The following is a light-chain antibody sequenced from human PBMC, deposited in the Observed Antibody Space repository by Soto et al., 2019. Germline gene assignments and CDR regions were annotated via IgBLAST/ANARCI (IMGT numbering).Light chain of an antibody. CDR1: QSVSSSY. CDR2: GAS. V-gene: IGKV3-20*01. CDR3: QQYGSSRT. J-gene: IGKJ1*01. Sequence: EIVLTQSPGTLSLSPGERATLSCRASQSVSSSYLAWYQQKPGQAPRLLIYGASSRATGIPDRFSGSGSGTDFTLTISRLEPEDLAAYYCQQYGSSRTFGQGTKVEIK.